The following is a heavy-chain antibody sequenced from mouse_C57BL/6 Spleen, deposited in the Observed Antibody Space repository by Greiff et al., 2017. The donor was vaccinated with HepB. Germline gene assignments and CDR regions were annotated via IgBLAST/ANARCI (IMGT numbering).Heavy chain of an antibody. Sequence: VQLQQSGAELVMPGASVKLSCKASGYTFTSYWMHWVKQRPGQGLEWIGEIDPSDSYTNYNQKFKGKSTLTVDKSSSTAYMQLNSLTSEDSAVYDCARGDSNLAWFAYWGQGTLVTVSA. V-gene: IGHV1-69*01. J-gene: IGHJ3*01. CDR3: ARGDSNLAWFAY. CDR1: GYTFTSYW. CDR2: IDPSDSYT. D-gene: IGHD2-5*01.